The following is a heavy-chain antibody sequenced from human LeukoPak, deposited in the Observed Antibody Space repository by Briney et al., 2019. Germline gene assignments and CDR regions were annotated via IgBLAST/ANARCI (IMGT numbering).Heavy chain of an antibody. CDR3: TTGRMPIPIAIFGVVHTDYYYYMDV. V-gene: IGHV3-15*01. Sequence: GGSLRLSCAASGFTFSNAWMSWVRQAPGKGLEWVGRIKSKTDGGTTDYAAPVKGRFTISRDDSKNTLYLQMNSLKTEDTAVYYCTTGRMPIPIAIFGVVHTDYYYYMDVWGKGTTVTVSS. D-gene: IGHD3-3*01. CDR1: GFTFSNAW. J-gene: IGHJ6*03. CDR2: IKSKTDGGTT.